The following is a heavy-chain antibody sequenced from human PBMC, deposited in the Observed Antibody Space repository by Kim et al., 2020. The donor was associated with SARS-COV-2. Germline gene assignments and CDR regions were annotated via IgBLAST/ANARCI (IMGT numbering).Heavy chain of an antibody. D-gene: IGHD1-26*01. J-gene: IGHJ5*02. Sequence: HYADSVKGRFTNTRDNAKNSLYLQLNSRRAEDTAVYYWARDSKTEVGGYDLWRQETLVTVSS. CDR3: ARDSKTEVGGYDL. V-gene: IGHV3-21*01.